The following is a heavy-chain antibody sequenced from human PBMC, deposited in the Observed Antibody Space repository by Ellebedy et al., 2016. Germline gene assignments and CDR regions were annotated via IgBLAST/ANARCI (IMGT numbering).Heavy chain of an antibody. V-gene: IGHV3-11*03. Sequence: GGSLRLXXAASGFTFSDYYMSWIRQAPGEGLEWVSYISSRSSYTNYADSVKGRFTISGDKAKNSLYLQMNSLRAEDTAVYYCARFLNKSESRSSLSPYYYGLDVWGQGTTVTVSS. CDR3: ARFLNKSESRSSLSPYYYGLDV. CDR1: GFTFSDYY. J-gene: IGHJ6*02. D-gene: IGHD3-10*01. CDR2: ISSRSSYT.